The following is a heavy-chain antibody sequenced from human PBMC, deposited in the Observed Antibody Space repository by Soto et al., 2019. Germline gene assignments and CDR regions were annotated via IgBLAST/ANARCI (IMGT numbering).Heavy chain of an antibody. V-gene: IGHV3-23*01. CDR1: GFTFSSYA. J-gene: IGHJ6*04. CDR2: ISGSGGST. D-gene: IGHD6-19*01. CDR3: AKAAGSSGWPYYYYGMDV. Sequence: GGSLRLSCAASGFTFSSYAMSWVRQAPGKGLEWVSAISGSGGSTYYADSVKGRFTISRDNSKNTLYLQMNSLRAEDTAVYYCAKAAGSSGWPYYYYGMDVWGKGTTVTVGS.